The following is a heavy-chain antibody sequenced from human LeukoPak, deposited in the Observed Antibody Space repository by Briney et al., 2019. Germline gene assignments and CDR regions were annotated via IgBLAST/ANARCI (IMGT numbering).Heavy chain of an antibody. CDR3: AKLESGGSYSPGHY. CDR2: ISGSADTT. Sequence: GGSLRLSCAASGFTFSSYAMSWVRQAPGKGLEWVSSISGSADTTHYADSVKGRFTISRDNSKNTLYLQMNSLRAEDTAVYYCAKLESGGSYSPGHYWGQGTLVTVSS. CDR1: GFTFSSYA. V-gene: IGHV3-23*01. D-gene: IGHD1-26*01. J-gene: IGHJ4*02.